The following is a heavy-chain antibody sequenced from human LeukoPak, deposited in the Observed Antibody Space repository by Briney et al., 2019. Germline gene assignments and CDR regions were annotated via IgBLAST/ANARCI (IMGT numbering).Heavy chain of an antibody. CDR3: AKRGGYYFDS. D-gene: IGHD5-24*01. V-gene: IGHV3-7*05. CDR1: GFTFSSYW. Sequence: GGSLRLSCAASGFTFSSYWMTWVRQAPGKGLEWVANINQAGSETYYVDSVKGRFTISRDNAESSLYLQRHSLRAEDTAVYYCAKRGGYYFDSWGQGTLVTVSS. J-gene: IGHJ4*02. CDR2: INQAGSET.